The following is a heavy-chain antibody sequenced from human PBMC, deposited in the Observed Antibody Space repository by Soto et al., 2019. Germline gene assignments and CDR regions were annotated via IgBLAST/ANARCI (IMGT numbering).Heavy chain of an antibody. J-gene: IGHJ4*02. CDR3: VADVAEVGKGEFDY. CDR2: VKSRTSGGTV. V-gene: IGHV3-15*01. Sequence: EVQLMDSGGGLVEPGGSLRLSCTASGFTFSVAWMTWVRQAPGKGLEWLGRVKSRTSGGTVDYAAPVKGRFTISRDDSTNTVILQMNSLKMEDTAVYYCVADVAEVGKGEFDYWGQGALVTVSS. D-gene: IGHD3-16*01. CDR1: GFTFSVAW.